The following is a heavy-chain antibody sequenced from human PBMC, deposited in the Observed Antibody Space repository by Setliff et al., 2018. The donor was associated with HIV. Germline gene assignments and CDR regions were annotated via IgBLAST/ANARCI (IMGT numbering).Heavy chain of an antibody. CDR2: IFYTGFA. V-gene: IGHV4-39*02. CDR3: TREGRGDPAMATTRIDY. D-gene: IGHD1-1*01. CDR1: GGSISNGYYY. Sequence: SETLSLTCTVSGGSISNGYYYWVWIRQPPGKGLEWIGGIFYTGFAYYNPSLKSRVTISFDTSKTHFFLNLTSVTDADTAVYFCTREGRGDPAMATTRIDYWGQGKLVTVSS. J-gene: IGHJ4*02.